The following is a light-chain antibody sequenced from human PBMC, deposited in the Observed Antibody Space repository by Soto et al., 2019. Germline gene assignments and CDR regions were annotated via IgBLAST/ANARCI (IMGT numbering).Light chain of an antibody. J-gene: IGKJ1*01. Sequence: DIQMTQSPSSLSASVGDRVTITCRASQSISSWLAWYQQKPGKAPKLLIYDASSLESGVPSRFSGSGSGTEFTLTISSLQPDDFATYYCQQYNGYSERMFGQGTKVDIK. CDR3: QQYNGYSERM. CDR1: QSISSW. CDR2: DAS. V-gene: IGKV1-5*01.